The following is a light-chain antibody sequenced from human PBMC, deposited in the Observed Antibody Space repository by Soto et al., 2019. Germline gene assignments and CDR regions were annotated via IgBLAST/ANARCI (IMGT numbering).Light chain of an antibody. CDR1: QSVSSY. Sequence: EIVLTQSPATLSLPPGERATLSCRASQSVSSYLAWYQQKPGQAPRLLIYDASNRATGIPARFSGSGSGTDFTLTISSLEPEDFAVYYCQQRSNWPYTFGQGTKLE. CDR3: QQRSNWPYT. J-gene: IGKJ2*01. CDR2: DAS. V-gene: IGKV3-11*01.